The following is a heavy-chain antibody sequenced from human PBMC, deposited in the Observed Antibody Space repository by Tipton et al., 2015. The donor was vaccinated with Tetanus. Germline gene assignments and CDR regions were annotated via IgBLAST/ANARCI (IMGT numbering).Heavy chain of an antibody. CDR1: GFTFTNHN. Sequence: GSLRLSCAASGFTFTNHNMNWVRQAPGKGLEWVASISSSSTYKYYIDSVRGRFAISRDNAKRSLDLQMNSLRDDDTAVYYCARAFFAAATSWGQGTLVTVSS. CDR3: ARAFFAAATS. D-gene: IGHD6-13*01. V-gene: IGHV3-21*01. J-gene: IGHJ5*02. CDR2: ISSSSTYK.